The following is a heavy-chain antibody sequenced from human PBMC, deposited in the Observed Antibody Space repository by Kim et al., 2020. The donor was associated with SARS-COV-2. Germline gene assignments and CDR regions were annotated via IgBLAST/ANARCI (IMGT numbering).Heavy chain of an antibody. CDR3: AKVGGRDAFDV. Sequence: GGSLRLSCVASGFTFSNYAIYWVRQAPGQGLEWVSIIREDGTTTYYGDSVEGRFTISRDNFKNTVYLQMISLRVEDTALYYCAKVGGRDAFDVWGQGTMVTVSS. CDR1: GFTFSNYA. J-gene: IGHJ3*01. V-gene: IGHV3-23*01. CDR2: IREDGTTT. D-gene: IGHD3-16*01.